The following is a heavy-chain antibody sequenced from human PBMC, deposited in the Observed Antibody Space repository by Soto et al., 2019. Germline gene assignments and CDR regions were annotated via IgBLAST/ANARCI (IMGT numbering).Heavy chain of an antibody. Sequence: SETLPLPCTVSAGSISSSSYYWGWIRQPPGKGLEWIGSIYYSGSTYYNPSLKSRVTISVDTSMNQFSLKLSSVTAADTAVYYCARHKGDYYILTGYYNPSYFYAMDVLFQGTTVT. CDR3: ARHKGDYYILTGYYNPSYFYAMDV. CDR2: IYYSGST. D-gene: IGHD3-9*01. J-gene: IGHJ6*02. V-gene: IGHV4-39*01. CDR1: AGSISSSSYY.